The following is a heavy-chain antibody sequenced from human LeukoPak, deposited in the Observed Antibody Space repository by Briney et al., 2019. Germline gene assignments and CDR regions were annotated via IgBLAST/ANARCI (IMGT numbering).Heavy chain of an antibody. D-gene: IGHD7-27*01. CDR1: GGSISSYY. CDR2: IYYSGST. CDR3: ARDLGTFDY. J-gene: IGHJ4*02. V-gene: IGHV4-59*01. Sequence: PSETLSLTCTVSGGSISSYYWSWIRQPPGKGLEWIGYIYYSGSTNYNPSLKSRVAISVDTSKNQFSLKLSSVTAADTAVYYCARDLGTFDYWGQGTLVTVSS.